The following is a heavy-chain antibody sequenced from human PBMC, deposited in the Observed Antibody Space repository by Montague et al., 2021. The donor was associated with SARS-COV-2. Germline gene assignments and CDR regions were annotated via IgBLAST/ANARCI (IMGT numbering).Heavy chain of an antibody. CDR2: ISQSGRT. V-gene: IGHV4-34*01. J-gene: IGHJ4*02. CDR1: GGSFGDDH. D-gene: IGHD3-22*01. CDR3: AGGHLSISMIVVVFTSASYYFDY. Sequence: ETLSLTCAVYGGSFGDDHWSWIRQPPGKGLEWIGNISQSGRTNYNPSLKSRVTISVDTSKNQFSLKLTSVTAADTGLYFCAGGHLSISMIVVVFTSASYYFDYWGQGAQVTVSS.